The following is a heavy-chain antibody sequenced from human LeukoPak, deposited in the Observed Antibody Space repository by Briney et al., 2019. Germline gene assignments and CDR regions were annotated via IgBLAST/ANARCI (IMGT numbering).Heavy chain of an antibody. CDR2: INPNSGGT. D-gene: IGHD3-10*01. J-gene: IGHJ6*03. V-gene: IGHV1-2*02. CDR3: AREPYVSGSFRTDYYYMDV. CDR1: GYTFTGYY. Sequence: GASVKVSCKASGYTFTGYYMHWVRQAPGPGLEWMGWINPNSGGTNYAQKFQGRVTMTRDTSISTAYMELSRLRTDDTAVYYCAREPYVSGSFRTDYYYMDVWGKGTTVTISS.